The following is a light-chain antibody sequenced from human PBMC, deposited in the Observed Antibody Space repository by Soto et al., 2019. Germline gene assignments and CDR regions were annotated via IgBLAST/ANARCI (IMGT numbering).Light chain of an antibody. CDR1: SSDVGGYSY. CDR2: DVS. Sequence: QSALTQPASVSGSPGQSIAISCTGTSSDVGGYSYVSWYQQQPGKAPKLVISDVSNRPSGVSDRFSGSKSGNTASLTISGLQTEDEADYYCASYTTSSIYVFGPGTKVTAL. V-gene: IGLV2-14*01. CDR3: ASYTTSSIYV. J-gene: IGLJ1*01.